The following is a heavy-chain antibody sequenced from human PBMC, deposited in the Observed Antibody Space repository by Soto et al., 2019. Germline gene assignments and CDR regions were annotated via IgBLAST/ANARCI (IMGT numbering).Heavy chain of an antibody. V-gene: IGHV4-31*03. CDR3: ARRTGYPYYLDY. CDR2: IYYSGKT. D-gene: IGHD3-9*01. Sequence: QVQLQESGPGLLKPSQTLSLTCTVSGGSVSSGGYHWSWIRQHPGKGLECIGHIYYSGKTSYNPSLKSRVTISVDTSKNQFSLKLSAVTAADTAVYYCARRTGYPYYLDYWGQGTLVTVSS. CDR1: GGSVSSGGYH. J-gene: IGHJ4*02.